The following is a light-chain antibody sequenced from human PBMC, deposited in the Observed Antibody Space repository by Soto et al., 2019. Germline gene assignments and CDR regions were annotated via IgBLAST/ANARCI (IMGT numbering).Light chain of an antibody. V-gene: IGKV3-20*01. CDR3: QQYASSVT. CDR2: GAS. CDR1: QSFSSTF. J-gene: IGKJ1*01. Sequence: EIVLTQSPDSLSLYPGDRATLSCRASQSFSSTFFAWYQQKPGQAPRLLIYGASSRGTGIPDRFSGSGSGTDFTLTISRLEPEDFAVYYCQQYASSVTFGQGTKVEIK.